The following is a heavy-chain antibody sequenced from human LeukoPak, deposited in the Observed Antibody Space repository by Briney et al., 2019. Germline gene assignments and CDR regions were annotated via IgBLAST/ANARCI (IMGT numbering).Heavy chain of an antibody. J-gene: IGHJ3*02. D-gene: IGHD5-24*01. CDR1: GYSFTSYN. V-gene: IGHV1-46*01. Sequence: GASVKVSCKTSGYSFTSYNLHWVRQAPGQRLGWMGIINPSGGNTNYAQKFQGRVTMTRDTSTSTVYMELSSLKSGDTAVYYCARVRDGYNDAYDIWGQGTMVTVSS. CDR3: ARVRDGYNDAYDI. CDR2: INPSGGNT.